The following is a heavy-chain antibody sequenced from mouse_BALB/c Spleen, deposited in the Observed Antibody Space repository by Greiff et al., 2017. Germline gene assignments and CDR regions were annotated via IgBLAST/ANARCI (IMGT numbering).Heavy chain of an antibody. J-gene: IGHJ1*01. V-gene: IGHV1-69*02. CDR1: GYTFTSYW. Sequence: VQLQQPGAELVKPGASVKLSCKASGYTFTSYWMHWVKQRPGQGLEWIGEIDPSDSYTNYNQKFKGKATLTVDKSSSTAYMQLSSLTSEDSAVYYWARRLGNWYFDVWGAGTTVTVSS. CDR2: IDPSDSYT. D-gene: IGHD1-2*01. CDR3: ARRLGNWYFDV.